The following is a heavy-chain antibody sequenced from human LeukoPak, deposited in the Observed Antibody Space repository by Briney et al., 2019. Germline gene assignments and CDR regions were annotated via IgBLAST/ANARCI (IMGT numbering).Heavy chain of an antibody. J-gene: IGHJ5*02. D-gene: IGHD6-6*01. CDR1: AGTFSSYA. Sequence: SVKVSCKASAGTFSSYAISWVRQAPGQGLEWMGRIIPIFGTANYAQKFQGRVTITTDESTSTAYMELSSLRSEDTAVYYCARDTSSSFYWFDPWGQGTLVTVSS. V-gene: IGHV1-69*05. CDR3: ARDTSSSFYWFDP. CDR2: IIPIFGTA.